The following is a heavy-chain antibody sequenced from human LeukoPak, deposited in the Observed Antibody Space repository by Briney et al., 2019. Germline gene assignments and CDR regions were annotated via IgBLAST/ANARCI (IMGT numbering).Heavy chain of an antibody. Sequence: SETLSLTCAVYGGSFSGYYWSWIRQPPGKGLEWIGEINHSGSTNYNLSLKSRVTISVDTSKNQFSLKLSSVTAADTAVYYCARRWLSWGQGTLVTVSS. CDR2: INHSGST. D-gene: IGHD5-12*01. J-gene: IGHJ5*02. CDR1: GGSFSGYY. V-gene: IGHV4-34*01. CDR3: ARRWLS.